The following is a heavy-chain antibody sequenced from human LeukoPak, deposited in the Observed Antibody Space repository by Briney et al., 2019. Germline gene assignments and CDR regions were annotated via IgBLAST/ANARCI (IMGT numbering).Heavy chain of an antibody. J-gene: IGHJ6*02. CDR3: ARARGWQLSTVYSYYGMDV. D-gene: IGHD2/OR15-2a*01. V-gene: IGHV4-34*01. CDR2: INHSGST. Sequence: SETLSLTCAVYGGSFSGYYWRWIRQPPGKGLEWIGEINHSGSTNYNPSLKSRVTISVDTSKNQFSLKLSSVTAADTAVYYCARARGWQLSTVYSYYGMDVWGQETTVSV. CDR1: GGSFSGYY.